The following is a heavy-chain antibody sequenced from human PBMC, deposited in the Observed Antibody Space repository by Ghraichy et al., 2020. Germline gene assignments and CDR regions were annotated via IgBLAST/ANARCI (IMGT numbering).Heavy chain of an antibody. Sequence: ASMKVSCKTSGYTFTNNWIHWVRQAPGQGLEWIGIVNPNGGSAVSAQNLQGRLTITRDTSTNTVYMDLSGLRSEDTAVYYCARDHSVANRAWWFDPWGQGTLVTVSS. D-gene: IGHD5-12*01. CDR3: ARDHSVANRAWWFDP. V-gene: IGHV1-46*01. CDR1: GYTFTNNW. CDR2: VNPNGGSA. J-gene: IGHJ5*02.